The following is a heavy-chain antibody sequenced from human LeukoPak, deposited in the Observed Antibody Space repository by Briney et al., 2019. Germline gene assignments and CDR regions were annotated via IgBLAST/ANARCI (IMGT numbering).Heavy chain of an antibody. J-gene: IGHJ6*02. CDR2: IRGSGGST. V-gene: IGHV3-23*01. CDR1: GFTFSSYA. D-gene: IGHD3-10*01. CDR3: AKAMVRGVPNYYGMDV. Sequence: GGSLRLSCAASGFTFSSYAMSWVRQAPGKGLEGGSAIRGSGGSTYYAASVKGRFTISRDNSKNTLYLQMNSLRAEDTAVYYCAKAMVRGVPNYYGMDVWGQGTTVTVSS.